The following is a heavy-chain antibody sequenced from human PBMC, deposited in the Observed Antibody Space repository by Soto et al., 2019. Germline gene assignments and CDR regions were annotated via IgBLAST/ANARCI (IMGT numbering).Heavy chain of an antibody. CDR3: ARDKELPRIYYYYYMDV. CDR1: GGTFSSYT. J-gene: IGHJ6*03. CDR2: IIPILGIA. Sequence: QVQLVQSGAEVKKPGSSVKVSCKASGGTFSSYTISWVRQAPGQGLEWMGRIIPILGIANYAQKFQGRVTITADKSTSTAYMELSSLRSEDTAVYYCARDKELPRIYYYYYMDVWGKGTTVTVSS. V-gene: IGHV1-69*08. D-gene: IGHD1-7*01.